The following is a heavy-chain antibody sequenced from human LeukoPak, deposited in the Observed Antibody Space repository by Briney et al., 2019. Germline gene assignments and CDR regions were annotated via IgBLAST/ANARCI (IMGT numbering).Heavy chain of an antibody. CDR1: GFTFSSYG. Sequence: PGGSLRLSCAASGFTFSSYGMHWVHQAPGKGLEWVAVIWYDGSNKYYADSVKGRFTISRDNSKNTLYLQMNSLRAEDTAVYYCARDQGFGVLRFLEWLSGIIDYWGQGTLVTVSS. J-gene: IGHJ4*02. CDR3: ARDQGFGVLRFLEWLSGIIDY. CDR2: IWYDGSNK. D-gene: IGHD3-3*01. V-gene: IGHV3-33*01.